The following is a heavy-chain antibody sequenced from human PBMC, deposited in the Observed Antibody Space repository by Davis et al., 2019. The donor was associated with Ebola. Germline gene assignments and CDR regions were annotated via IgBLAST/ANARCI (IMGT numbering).Heavy chain of an antibody. D-gene: IGHD3-3*01. Sequence: GGSLRLSCAASGFTFSSYAMTWARQAPGKGLEWVSSISSSSSYIYYADSVKGRFTISRDNAKNSLYLQMNSLRAEDTAVYYCARDVWSGYFDYYGMDVWGQGTTVTVSS. V-gene: IGHV3-21*01. CDR1: GFTFSSYA. CDR3: ARDVWSGYFDYYGMDV. CDR2: ISSSSSYI. J-gene: IGHJ6*02.